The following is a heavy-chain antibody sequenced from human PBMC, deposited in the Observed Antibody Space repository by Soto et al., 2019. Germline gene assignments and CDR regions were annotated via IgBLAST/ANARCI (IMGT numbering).Heavy chain of an antibody. J-gene: IGHJ4*02. CDR3: ARRDTSGFLRYFDN. CDR2: IVPNVGTV. CDR1: GGTLSSFINYP. V-gene: IGHV1-69*06. D-gene: IGHD3-3*01. Sequence: QMQLVQSGAEVKKPGSSVKVSCKASGGTLSSFINYPINWVRQAPGQGLGWMGGIVPNVGTVNYAQKFQGRVTITADNSTGTAYMELSSLRSEDTALYYCARRDTSGFLRYFDNWGQGTLVTVSS.